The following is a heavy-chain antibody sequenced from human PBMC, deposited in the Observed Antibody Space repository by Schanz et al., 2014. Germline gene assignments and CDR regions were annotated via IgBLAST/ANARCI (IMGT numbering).Heavy chain of an antibody. CDR1: GYSIGGYY. Sequence: QEQLVQSGAEVKTPGDSVKVSCKASGYSIGGYYMHWVRQAPGVGPEWMGRINPNTGGTQYAQKFQGRVTMTTAKSISTVYMELSRLTSDDTAVFFCARENTAVAGMPRVMDVWGQGTTVTVTS. CDR3: ARENTAVAGMPRVMDV. J-gene: IGHJ6*02. V-gene: IGHV1-2*06. D-gene: IGHD6-19*01. CDR2: INPNTGGT.